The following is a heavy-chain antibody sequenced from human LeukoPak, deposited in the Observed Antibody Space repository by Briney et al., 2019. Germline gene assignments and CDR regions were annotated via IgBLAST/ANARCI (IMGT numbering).Heavy chain of an antibody. V-gene: IGHV4-34*01. CDR2: INHSGST. D-gene: IGHD2-15*01. CDR1: GGSFSGCY. J-gene: IGHJ5*02. Sequence: PSETLSLTCAVYGGSFSGCYWSWIRQPPGKGLEWIGEINHSGSTNYNPSLKSRVTISVDTSKNQFSLKLSSVTAADTAVYYCARGMIVVVVAARKNWFDPWGQGTLVTVSS. CDR3: ARGMIVVVVAARKNWFDP.